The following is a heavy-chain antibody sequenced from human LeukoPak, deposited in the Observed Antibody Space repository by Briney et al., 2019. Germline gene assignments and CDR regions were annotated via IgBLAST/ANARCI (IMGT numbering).Heavy chain of an antibody. J-gene: IGHJ4*02. D-gene: IGHD6-19*01. CDR3: TRTTPGSGWYDY. V-gene: IGHV4-61*01. Sequence: SETLSLTCTVSGASISSGSYYWIWIRQPPGKGLEWIGYISYSGITNYNPSLKSRVTISVDTSKKQISLRLSSVTAADTAVHYCTRTTPGSGWYDYWGQGTLVTVSS. CDR2: ISYSGIT. CDR1: GASISSGSYY.